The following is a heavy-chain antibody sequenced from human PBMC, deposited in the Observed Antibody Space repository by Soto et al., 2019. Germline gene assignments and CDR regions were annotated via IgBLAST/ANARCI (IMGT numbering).Heavy chain of an antibody. D-gene: IGHD3-3*01. Sequence: QVQLQESGPGLVKPSQTLSLTCTVSGGSISSGGYYWSWIRQHPGQGLEWIGYIYYSGSTYYNPSLKSRVTISVDTSKNQSSLKLSSVTAADKAVYYCARGITIFGVVYFDYWGQGTLVTVSS. V-gene: IGHV4-31*03. CDR3: ARGITIFGVVYFDY. J-gene: IGHJ4*02. CDR2: IYYSGST. CDR1: GGSISSGGYY.